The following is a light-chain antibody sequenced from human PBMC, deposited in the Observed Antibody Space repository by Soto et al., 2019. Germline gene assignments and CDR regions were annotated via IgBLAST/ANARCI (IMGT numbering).Light chain of an antibody. CDR1: SSNIGAGYD. J-gene: IGLJ3*02. V-gene: IGLV1-40*01. Sequence: QSVLTQPPSVSGAPGQRVTISCTGSSSNIGAGYDVHWYQQLPGTAPKLLIYGNNNRPSGVPERFSGSNSGTSASLAITGLQAEDEADYFCQSYDSSLTGSRAFGGGTKLTVL. CDR2: GNN. CDR3: QSYDSSLTGSRA.